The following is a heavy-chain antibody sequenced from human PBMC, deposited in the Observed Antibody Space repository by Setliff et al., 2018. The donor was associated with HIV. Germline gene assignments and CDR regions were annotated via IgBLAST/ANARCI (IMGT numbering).Heavy chain of an antibody. CDR3: ARGHCSGTNCYGVDYYGMDV. CDR1: GGSISSSNW. Sequence: PSETLSLTCAVSGGSISSSNWWSWVRQPPGKGLEWIGSIYYSGSTYYNPSLKSRVSMSVDKSKNQFSLKLTSVTAADTAAYYCARGHCSGTNCYGVDYYGMDVWGQGTTVTVSS. V-gene: IGHV4-4*02. CDR2: IYYSGST. J-gene: IGHJ6*02. D-gene: IGHD2-2*01.